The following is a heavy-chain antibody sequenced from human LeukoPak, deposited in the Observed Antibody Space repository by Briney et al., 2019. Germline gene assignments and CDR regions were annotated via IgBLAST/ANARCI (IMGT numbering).Heavy chain of an antibody. Sequence: PGGSLRLSCAASGFTFSGSAMHWVRQASGKGLEWVGRIRSKANSYATVYAASVKGRFTISRDDSKNTAYLQMNSLKTEDTAVYYCTRHFDSSGYYYVGFDYWGQGTLVTVSS. CDR2: IRSKANSYAT. J-gene: IGHJ4*02. CDR3: TRHFDSSGYYYVGFDY. D-gene: IGHD3-22*01. V-gene: IGHV3-73*01. CDR1: GFTFSGSA.